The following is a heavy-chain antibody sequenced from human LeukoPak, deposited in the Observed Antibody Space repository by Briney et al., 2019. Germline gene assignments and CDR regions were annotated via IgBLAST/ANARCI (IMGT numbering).Heavy chain of an antibody. CDR3: ARDHGGYYYDSSGYYLFG. CDR1: GGSFSGYY. V-gene: IGHV4-34*01. J-gene: IGHJ4*02. Sequence: PSETLSLTCAVYGGSFSGYYWSWIRQPPGKGLEWIGEINHSGSTNYNPSLKSRVTISVDTSKNQFSLKLSSVTAADTAVYYCARDHGGYYYDSSGYYLFGWGQGTPVTVSS. CDR2: INHSGST. D-gene: IGHD3-22*01.